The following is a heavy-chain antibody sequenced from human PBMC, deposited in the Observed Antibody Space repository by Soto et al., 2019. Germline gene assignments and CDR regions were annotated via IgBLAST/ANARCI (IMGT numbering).Heavy chain of an antibody. CDR1: GGTFSSYA. V-gene: IGHV1-69*13. CDR2: IIPTFGTA. J-gene: IGHJ6*02. Sequence: SVKVSCKASGGTFSSYAISWVRQAPGQGLEWMGGIIPTFGTANYAQKFQGRVTITADESTSTAYMELSSLRSEDTAVYYCARDEGSGGSCYNLCYGMDVWGQGTTVTVSS. CDR3: ARDEGSGGSCYNLCYGMDV. D-gene: IGHD2-15*01.